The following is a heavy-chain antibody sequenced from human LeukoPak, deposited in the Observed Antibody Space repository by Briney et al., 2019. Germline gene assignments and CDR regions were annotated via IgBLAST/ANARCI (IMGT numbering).Heavy chain of an antibody. J-gene: IGHJ4*02. CDR3: ARSSGSWYPLFDY. CDR2: IKEDGGQK. D-gene: IGHD6-13*01. V-gene: IGHV3-7*03. Sequence: GGSLRLSCAASGFTFSSYWMSWVRQAPGKGLEWVANIKEDGGQKNYVDSVKGRFTISRDNAKSSLYLQMNSLKTEDTAVYYCARSSGSWYPLFDYWGQGTLVTVSS. CDR1: GFTFSSYW.